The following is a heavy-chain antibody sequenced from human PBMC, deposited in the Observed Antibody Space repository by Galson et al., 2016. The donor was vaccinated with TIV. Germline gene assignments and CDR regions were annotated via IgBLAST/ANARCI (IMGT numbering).Heavy chain of an antibody. V-gene: IGHV3-23*01. D-gene: IGHD5-18*01. J-gene: IGHJ4*02. Sequence: SLRLSCAASGFRFSSYAMNWVRQAPGKGLEWVSTIGGSGGSTYYADSVKGRFTISRDSSKNTVYLQMRSLRAEDTAIYYSAHDRQWIPSSLDYWGQGTLVTVSS. CDR3: AHDRQWIPSSLDY. CDR1: GFRFSSYA. CDR2: IGGSGGST.